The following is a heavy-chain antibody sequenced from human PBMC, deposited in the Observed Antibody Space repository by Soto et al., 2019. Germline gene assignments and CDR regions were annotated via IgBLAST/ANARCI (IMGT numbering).Heavy chain of an antibody. D-gene: IGHD4-17*01. V-gene: IGHV3-23*01. CDR2: IGGGDGST. J-gene: IGHJ6*02. Sequence: EVQLLESGGGLVQPGGSLRLSCAASGFTFINYAMSWVRQAPGKGLEWVSTIGGGDGSTYYADSVKGRFTISRDNSNSALYLQMNSLRADDTAVYYCGRVPLDGNYANGVDVWGQGTTVTVSS. CDR1: GFTFINYA. CDR3: GRVPLDGNYANGVDV.